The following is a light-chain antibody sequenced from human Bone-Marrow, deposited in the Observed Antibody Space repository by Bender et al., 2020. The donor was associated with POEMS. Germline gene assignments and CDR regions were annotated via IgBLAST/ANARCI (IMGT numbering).Light chain of an antibody. CDR3: CSYAGSSTWV. CDR2: TNN. Sequence: QSVLTQPPSVSGTPGQRVTISCSGSGSNIGGYPVNWYQQLPGTAPRLLIYTNNERPSGVPDRFSGSKSGNTASLTISGLQAEDEADYYCCSYAGSSTWVFGGGTKLTVL. V-gene: IGLV1-44*01. CDR1: GSNIGGYP. J-gene: IGLJ3*02.